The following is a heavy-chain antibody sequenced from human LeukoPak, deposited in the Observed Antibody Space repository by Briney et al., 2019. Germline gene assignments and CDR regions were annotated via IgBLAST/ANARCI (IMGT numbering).Heavy chain of an antibody. Sequence: SGRSLRLSCAASGFTFSSYAMHWVRQAPGQGLEWVAVISYDGSNKYYADSVKGRFTISRDNSKNTLYLQMNSLRAEDTAVYYCARAGYDEFDYWGQGTLVTVSS. J-gene: IGHJ4*02. D-gene: IGHD5-12*01. CDR2: ISYDGSNK. V-gene: IGHV3-30*04. CDR1: GFTFSSYA. CDR3: ARAGYDEFDY.